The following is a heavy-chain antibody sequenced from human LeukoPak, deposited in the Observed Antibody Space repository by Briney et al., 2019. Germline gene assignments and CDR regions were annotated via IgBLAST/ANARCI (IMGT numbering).Heavy chain of an antibody. J-gene: IGHJ5*02. CDR3: ASVGYDILTGYPSWFDP. CDR2: VYSGGTT. CDR1: GFTVTSNY. Sequence: PGGSLRISCAVSGFTVTSNYMSWVRQAPGRGLEWVSVVYSGGTTYYADSVKGRFAISRDNSKNTLYLQMNSLRAEDTAAYYCASVGYDILTGYPSWFDPWGQGTLVTVSS. V-gene: IGHV3-53*01. D-gene: IGHD3-9*01.